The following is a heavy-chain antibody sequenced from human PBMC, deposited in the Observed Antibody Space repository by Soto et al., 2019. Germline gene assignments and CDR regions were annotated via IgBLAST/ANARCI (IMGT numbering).Heavy chain of an antibody. Sequence: QVQLVESGGGVVQPGRSLRLSCAASGFTFSSYAMYWVRQAPDKGLEXVXXIAYDGSNKYYADSVKGRFTISRDNXXXXXXXXXXXXXXXXXXXXXXXXXXXXXXXXXXXXXFDYWGQGTLVTVSS. CDR3: XXXXXXXXXXXXXXXFDY. CDR2: IAYDGSNK. CDR1: GFTFSSYA. J-gene: IGHJ4*02. V-gene: IGHV3-30-3*01.